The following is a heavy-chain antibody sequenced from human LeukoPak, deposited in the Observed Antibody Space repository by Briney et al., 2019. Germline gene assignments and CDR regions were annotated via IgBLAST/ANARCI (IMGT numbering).Heavy chain of an antibody. D-gene: IGHD6-19*01. CDR3: ARPVRKTGFDY. CDR1: GGSISGYH. Sequence: SETLSLACTVTGGSISGYHWNWIRQSPGKGLEWIANIYYTGNADYNPSLKSRVTISVDTSKNEISLILSSVTAADTAVYYCARPVRKTGFDYWGQGTLVTVSS. J-gene: IGHJ4*02. V-gene: IGHV4-59*08. CDR2: IYYTGNA.